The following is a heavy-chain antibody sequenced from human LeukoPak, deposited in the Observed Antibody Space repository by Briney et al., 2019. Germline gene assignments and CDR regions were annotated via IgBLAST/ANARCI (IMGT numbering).Heavy chain of an antibody. D-gene: IGHD3-10*01. CDR2: ISYDGSNK. J-gene: IGHJ5*02. Sequence: GMSLRLSCAASGFTFSPYAMHWVRQAPGKGLEWVAVISYDGSNKYYADSVKGRFTISRDNSKNTLYLQMNSLRAEDTAVYYCARDLAEWFGESTENWFDPWGQGTLVTVSS. CDR1: GFTFSPYA. CDR3: ARDLAEWFGESTENWFDP. V-gene: IGHV3-30*04.